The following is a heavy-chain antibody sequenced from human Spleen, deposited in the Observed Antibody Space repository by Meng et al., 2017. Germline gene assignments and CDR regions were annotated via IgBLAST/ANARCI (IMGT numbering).Heavy chain of an antibody. CDR1: GFTFSDYY. Sequence: QVQLVGSGGGLGKPGGSLSTSCAASGFTFSDYYMSWIRQAPGKGLEWVSYISSSGSTIYYADSVKGRFTISRDNAKNSLYLQMNSLRAEDTAVYYCASASAQYWYFDLWGRGTLVTVSS. J-gene: IGHJ2*01. V-gene: IGHV3-11*01. CDR3: ASASAQYWYFDL. D-gene: IGHD3-10*01. CDR2: ISSSGSTI.